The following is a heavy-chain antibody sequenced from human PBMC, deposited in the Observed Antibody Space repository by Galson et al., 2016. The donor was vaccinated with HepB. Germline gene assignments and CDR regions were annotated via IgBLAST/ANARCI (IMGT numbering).Heavy chain of an antibody. V-gene: IGHV4-31*03. Sequence: LSLTCTVPGGSISSGGNYWSWIRQHPEKGLEWIGALFHSGSTYYNPSVKSRVTISLDTSKNEFSLRLSSVIAADTAVYYCARASITVSGVVTHYNWFDSWGQGTLVTISS. CDR1: GGSISSGGNY. J-gene: IGHJ5*01. CDR2: LFHSGST. D-gene: IGHD3-3*01. CDR3: ARASITVSGVVTHYNWFDS.